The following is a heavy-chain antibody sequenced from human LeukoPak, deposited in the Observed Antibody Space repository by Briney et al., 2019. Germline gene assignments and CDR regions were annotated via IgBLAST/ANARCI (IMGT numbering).Heavy chain of an antibody. J-gene: IGHJ4*02. CDR3: ASLGDRDY. Sequence: PGGSLRLSCVASGFTFTTYTMHWVRQAPGKGLEWVAVISYDGSNKYYADSVKGRFTISRDNSKNTLYLQMNSLRAEDTAVYYCASLGDRDYWGQGTLATVSS. D-gene: IGHD3-10*01. CDR1: GFTFTTYT. V-gene: IGHV3-30*04. CDR2: ISYDGSNK.